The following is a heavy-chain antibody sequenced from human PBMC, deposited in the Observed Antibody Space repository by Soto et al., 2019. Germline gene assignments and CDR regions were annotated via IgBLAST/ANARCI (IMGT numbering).Heavy chain of an antibody. J-gene: IGHJ6*02. CDR3: AKVSVGDYGDYVDGMDV. D-gene: IGHD4-17*01. V-gene: IGHV3-23*01. Sequence: EVPLLESGGGLVQPGGSLRLSCAASGFTFSSYAMSWVRQAPGKGLEWVSAISGSGGSTYYADSVKGRFTISRDNSKNTLYLQMNSLRAEDTAVYYCAKVSVGDYGDYVDGMDVWGQGTTVTVSS. CDR2: ISGSGGST. CDR1: GFTFSSYA.